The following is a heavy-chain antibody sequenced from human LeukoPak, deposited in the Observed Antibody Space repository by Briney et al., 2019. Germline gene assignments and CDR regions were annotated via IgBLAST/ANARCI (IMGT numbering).Heavy chain of an antibody. CDR2: ISGGGAT. V-gene: IGHV3-23*01. CDR3: ARVGKAARSEWFDS. J-gene: IGHJ5*01. CDR1: GFTFSIYA. D-gene: IGHD6-6*01. Sequence: GGSLRLSCAASGFTFSIYAMTWVRQAPGKGLEWVSAISGGGATYYADSVKGRFTISRDNSKNTLYLQMNSLRADDTAVYYCARVGKAARSEWFDSWGQGTLVAVSS.